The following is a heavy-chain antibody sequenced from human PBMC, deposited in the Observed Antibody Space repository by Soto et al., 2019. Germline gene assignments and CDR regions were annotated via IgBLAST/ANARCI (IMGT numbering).Heavy chain of an antibody. CDR3: ARGPRITYYYDSSGYPYGMDV. CDR1: GYTFTGYY. D-gene: IGHD3-22*01. V-gene: IGHV1-2*04. Sequence: ASVKVSCKASGYTFTGYYMHWVRQAPGQGLEWMGWINPNSGGTNYAQKFQGWVTMTRDTSISTAYMELSRLRSDDTAVYYCARGPRITYYYDSSGYPYGMDVWGQETTVTVSS. J-gene: IGHJ6*02. CDR2: INPNSGGT.